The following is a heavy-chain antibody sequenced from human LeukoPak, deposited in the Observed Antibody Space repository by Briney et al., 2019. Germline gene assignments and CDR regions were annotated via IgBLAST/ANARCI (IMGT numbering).Heavy chain of an antibody. V-gene: IGHV4-59*08. J-gene: IGHJ6*02. CDR3: ARLSRGAYYYGMDV. Sequence: SETLSLTCTVSGGSISSYYWSWIRQPPGKGLEWIGYIYYGGSTNYNPSLKSRVIISVDTSKSKFSLKLSSVTAAATAVYYCARLSRGAYYYGMDVWGQGTTVTVSS. D-gene: IGHD3-16*01. CDR2: IYYGGST. CDR1: GGSISSYY.